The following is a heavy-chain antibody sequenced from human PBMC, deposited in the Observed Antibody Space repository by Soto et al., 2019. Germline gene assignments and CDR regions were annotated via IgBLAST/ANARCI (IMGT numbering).Heavy chain of an antibody. D-gene: IGHD1-26*01. CDR2: IKQDGSEK. V-gene: IGHV3-7*05. Sequence: PGGSLRLSCAASGFTFSSYWMSWVRQAPGKGLEWVANIKQDGSEKYYVDSVKGRFTISRDNAKNSLYLQMNSLRAEDTAVYYCARVVGGSYRYYFDYWGQGTLVTVSS. CDR1: GFTFSSYW. J-gene: IGHJ4*02. CDR3: ARVVGGSYRYYFDY.